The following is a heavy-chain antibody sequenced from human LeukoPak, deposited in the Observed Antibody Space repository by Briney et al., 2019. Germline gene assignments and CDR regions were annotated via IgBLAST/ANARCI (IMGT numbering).Heavy chain of an antibody. J-gene: IGHJ4*02. CDR3: GRGPITIFGVVIPFDY. CDR1: GYTVTSYG. V-gene: IGHV1-18*01. D-gene: IGHD3-3*01. CDR2: ISAHNGNT. Sequence: ASVKVSCKASGYTVTSYGISWVRQSPGQGLERMGWISAHNGNTNYARKLQCRVTMTTDTSTSTAYMELRSLRSDDTAVYYCGRGPITIFGVVIPFDYWGQGTLVTVSS.